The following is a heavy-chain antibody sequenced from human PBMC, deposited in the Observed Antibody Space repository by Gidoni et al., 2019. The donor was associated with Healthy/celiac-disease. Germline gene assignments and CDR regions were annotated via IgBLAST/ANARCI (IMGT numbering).Heavy chain of an antibody. D-gene: IGHD3-22*01. V-gene: IGHV4-34*01. CDR2: INHSGST. Sequence: QVQLQQWGAGLLKPSETLSLTCAVYGGSFSRYYWSWIRQPPGKGREWIGEINHSGSTNYNPSLKSRVTISVDTSKNQFSLKLSSVTAADTAVYYCARDPREYYDSSGYYTTFDYWGQGTLVTVSS. CDR3: ARDPREYYDSSGYYTTFDY. CDR1: GGSFSRYY. J-gene: IGHJ4*02.